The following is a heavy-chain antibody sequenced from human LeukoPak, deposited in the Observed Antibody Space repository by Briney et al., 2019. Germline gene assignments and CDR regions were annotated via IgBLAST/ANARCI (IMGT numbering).Heavy chain of an antibody. CDR2: IYYSGST. V-gene: IGHV4-61*05. D-gene: IGHD6-6*01. Sequence: SETLSLTCTVSGGSISSSSYYWGWIRQPPGKGLEWIGYIYYSGSTNYNPSLKSRVTISVDTSKNQFSLKLSSVTAADTAVYYCARVSGSSGFFDYWGQGTLVTVSS. CDR1: GGSISSSSYY. CDR3: ARVSGSSGFFDY. J-gene: IGHJ4*02.